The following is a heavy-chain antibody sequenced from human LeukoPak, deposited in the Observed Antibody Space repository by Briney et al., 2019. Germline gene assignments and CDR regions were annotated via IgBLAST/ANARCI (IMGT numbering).Heavy chain of an antibody. Sequence: ASVKVSCKASGYTFTSYYMHWVRQAPGQGLEWMGIINPSGGSTSYAQKFQGRVTMTRDTSTSTVYMELSSLRSEDTAVYYCAREVRIAVAGTAYFDYWGQGTLVTVSS. D-gene: IGHD6-19*01. CDR1: GYTFTSYY. V-gene: IGHV1-46*01. CDR2: INPSGGST. J-gene: IGHJ4*02. CDR3: AREVRIAVAGTAYFDY.